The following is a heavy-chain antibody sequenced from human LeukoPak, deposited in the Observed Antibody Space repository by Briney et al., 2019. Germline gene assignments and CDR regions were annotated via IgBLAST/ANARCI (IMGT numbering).Heavy chain of an antibody. Sequence: ASVKVSCKASGYTFTSYDINWVRQAPGQGLEWMGWMNSNSGNTDYAQKFQGRVTMTRNTSISTAYMELSSLRSEDTAVYYWARGDTVLVQEDNYYYYMDFLGQGTTVTVSS. V-gene: IGHV1-8*01. CDR2: MNSNSGNT. CDR3: ARGDTVLVQEDNYYYYMDF. D-gene: IGHD2-2*01. J-gene: IGHJ6*03. CDR1: GYTFTSYD.